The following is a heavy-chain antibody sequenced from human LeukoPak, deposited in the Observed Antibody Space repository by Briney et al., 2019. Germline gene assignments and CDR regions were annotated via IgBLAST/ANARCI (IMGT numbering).Heavy chain of an antibody. CDR1: GFTFSSYS. D-gene: IGHD3-10*01. V-gene: IGHV3-21*01. Sequence: PGGSLTLSCAASGFTFSSYSMNWVRQAPGKGLEWVSSISSSSSYIYYADSVKRRLTISRDNAKNSLYLQMNSLRAEDKAVYYCARDLSYPGAIDYWGQGTLVTVSS. J-gene: IGHJ4*02. CDR3: ARDLSYPGAIDY. CDR2: ISSSSSYI.